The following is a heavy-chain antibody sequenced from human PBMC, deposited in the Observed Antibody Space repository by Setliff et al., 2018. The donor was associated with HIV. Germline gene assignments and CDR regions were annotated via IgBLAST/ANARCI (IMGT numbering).Heavy chain of an antibody. CDR1: GGSISSGSYY. Sequence: SETLSLTCTVSGGSISSGSYYWSWIRQPAGKGLEWIGRIYTSGSTNYNPSLKRRVTISVDTSKNQFSLKLSSVTAADTAVYYCARHRDPPGTSWIYYYYYMDLWGEGTTVTSP. V-gene: IGHV4-61*02. J-gene: IGHJ6*03. CDR2: IYTSGST. D-gene: IGHD6-13*01. CDR3: ARHRDPPGTSWIYYYYYMDL.